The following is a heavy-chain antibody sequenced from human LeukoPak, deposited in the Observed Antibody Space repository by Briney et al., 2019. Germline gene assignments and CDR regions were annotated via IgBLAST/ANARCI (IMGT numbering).Heavy chain of an antibody. J-gene: IGHJ4*02. V-gene: IGHV4-4*02. Sequence: PSGTLSLTCAVSGGSISSENWWSWVRQSPGEGLEWIGEVYHRGDTNYNPSLKSRVTISIDKSKNHFSLQLRSVTAADTAVYYCARREASITMIVVVNAFDYWGQGTLVTVSS. CDR2: VYHRGDT. D-gene: IGHD3-22*01. CDR3: ARREASITMIVVVNAFDY. CDR1: GGSISSENW.